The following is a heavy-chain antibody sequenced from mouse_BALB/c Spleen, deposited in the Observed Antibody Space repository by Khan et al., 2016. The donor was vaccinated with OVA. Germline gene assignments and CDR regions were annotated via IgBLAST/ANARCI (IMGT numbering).Heavy chain of an antibody. Sequence: VQLQQSGAELAKPGASVKMSCKASGYTFINYWILWVKQRPGQGLEWIGYINPSTGYTEYNQNFKDKATLTADKSSSTAYMQLSSLTSEESAVYYCARRGLLWDFDYWGQGTTLTVSS. CDR2: INPSTGYT. CDR1: GYTFINYW. CDR3: ARRGLLWDFDY. J-gene: IGHJ2*01. V-gene: IGHV1-7*01. D-gene: IGHD2-1*01.